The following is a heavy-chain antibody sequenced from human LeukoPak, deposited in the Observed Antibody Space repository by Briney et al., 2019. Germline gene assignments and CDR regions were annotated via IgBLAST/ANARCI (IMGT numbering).Heavy chain of an antibody. CDR1: GYTFTSYY. V-gene: IGHV1-46*01. CDR3: ARDGPSGSYYFDY. Sequence: ASVKVPCKASGYTFTSYYMHWVRQAPGQGLEWMGIINPSGGSTSYAQKFQGRATMTRDMSTSTVYMELSSLRSEDTAVYYCARDGPSGSYYFDYWGQGTLVTVSS. D-gene: IGHD1-26*01. J-gene: IGHJ4*02. CDR2: INPSGGST.